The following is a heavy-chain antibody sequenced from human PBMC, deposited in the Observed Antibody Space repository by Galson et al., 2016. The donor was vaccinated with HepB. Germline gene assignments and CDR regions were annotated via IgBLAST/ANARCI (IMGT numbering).Heavy chain of an antibody. J-gene: IGHJ4*02. CDR2: IYPRDSDV. CDR3: ATLGRAVPFDY. CDR1: GYKFTTYW. V-gene: IGHV5-51*01. D-gene: IGHD2-2*01. Sequence: QSGAEVTKPGESLKISCQVSGYKFTTYWIGWVRQMPGKGLEWMGLIYPRDSDVTYSPSFQGQVTISADKSLTTAYLQWSSLKASDTAMYYCATLGRAVPFDYWGQGTLVTVSS.